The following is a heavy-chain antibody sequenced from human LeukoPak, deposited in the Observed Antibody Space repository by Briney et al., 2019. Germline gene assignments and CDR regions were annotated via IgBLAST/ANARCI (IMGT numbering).Heavy chain of an antibody. CDR3: ARWVVTALMVDY. CDR2: IYYSGST. D-gene: IGHD2-21*02. CDR1: GGSISSSSYY. V-gene: IGHV4-39*01. Sequence: SETLSLTCTVSGGSISSSSYYWGWIRQPPGKGLEWIGSIYYSGSTYYNPSLKSRVTISVDTSKNQISLKLSSVTAADTAVYYCARWVVTALMVDYWGQGTLVTVSS. J-gene: IGHJ4*02.